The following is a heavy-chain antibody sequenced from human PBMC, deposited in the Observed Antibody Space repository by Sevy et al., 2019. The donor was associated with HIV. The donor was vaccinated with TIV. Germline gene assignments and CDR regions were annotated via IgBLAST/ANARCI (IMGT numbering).Heavy chain of an antibody. D-gene: IGHD1-26*01. V-gene: IGHV3-30*18. Sequence: GGSLRLSCIGSGFSFSYYGIHWVRQAPGKGLDWVALISHDGINEYYADSVKGRFTISRDNSKNTVYLEMNSLRNEDTAIYFCANAYSGSYSHSYLHALDVWGQGTTVTVSS. J-gene: IGHJ6*02. CDR3: ANAYSGSYSHSYLHALDV. CDR2: ISHDGINE. CDR1: GFSFSYYG.